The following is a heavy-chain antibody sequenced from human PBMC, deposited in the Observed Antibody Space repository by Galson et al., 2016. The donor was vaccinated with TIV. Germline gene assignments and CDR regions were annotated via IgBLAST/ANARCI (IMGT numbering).Heavy chain of an antibody. J-gene: IGHJ6*02. V-gene: IGHV3-48*03. CDR2: ISSTGSTI. CDR3: AREGRRALAGLDFYYNAMDV. Sequence: VRQAPGKGLEWVSYISSTGSTIYYADSVKGRFTISRDNAKNSLYLQMNSLRAEDTAVYYCAREGRRALAGLDFYYNAMDVWGQGTTVTVSS. D-gene: IGHD6-19*01.